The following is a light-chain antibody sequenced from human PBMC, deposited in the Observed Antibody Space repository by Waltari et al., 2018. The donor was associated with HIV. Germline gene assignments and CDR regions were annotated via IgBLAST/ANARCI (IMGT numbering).Light chain of an antibody. CDR1: NLKRYS. CDR2: GKN. V-gene: IGLV3-19*01. CDR3: NSRDTIINPFI. J-gene: IGLJ2*01. Sequence: SSELTQDPAVSVALGQTVRITCRGDNLKRYSSSGYQQKSGQAPVLVIYGKNHRPSGIPDRFSGSTSGSTASLTITGAQAEDEAAYYCNSRDTIINPFIFGAATMLTVL.